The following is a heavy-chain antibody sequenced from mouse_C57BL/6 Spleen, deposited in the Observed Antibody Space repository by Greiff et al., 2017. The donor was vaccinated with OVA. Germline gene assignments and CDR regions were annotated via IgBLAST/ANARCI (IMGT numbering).Heavy chain of an antibody. Sequence: DVKLQESGPGLVKPSQSLSLTCSVTGYSITSGYYWNWIRQFPGNKLEWMGYISYDGSNNYNPSLKNRISITRDTSKNQFFLKLNSVTTEDTATYYCAGGSSPWFAYWGQGTLVTVSA. J-gene: IGHJ3*01. D-gene: IGHD1-1*01. CDR3: AGGSSPWFAY. CDR1: GYSITSGYY. CDR2: ISYDGSN. V-gene: IGHV3-6*01.